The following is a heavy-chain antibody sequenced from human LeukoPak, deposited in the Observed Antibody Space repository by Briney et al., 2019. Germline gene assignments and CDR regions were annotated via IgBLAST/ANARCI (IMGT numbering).Heavy chain of an antibody. D-gene: IGHD4-23*01. CDR1: GYTFTDYY. J-gene: IGHJ6*02. CDR3: ARASGTGSYVVVTPGYFYYGMDV. CDR2: INPNSGGT. Sequence: GASVKVSCKASGYTFTDYYMHWVRQAPGQGLEWMGRINPNSGGTNYAQKFQGRVTMTRDTSISTAYMELSRLRSDDTAVYYCARASGTGSYVVVTPGYFYYGMDVWGQGTTVTVSS. V-gene: IGHV1-2*06.